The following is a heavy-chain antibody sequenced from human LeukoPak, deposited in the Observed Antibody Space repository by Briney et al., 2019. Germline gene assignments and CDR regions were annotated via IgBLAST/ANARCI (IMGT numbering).Heavy chain of an antibody. CDR2: IYYSGTT. CDR3: AKIDRGYSSGWSGFDP. CDR1: GGSIISYY. Sequence: QASETLSLTCTVSGGSIISYYWSWIRQPPGKGLEWIGYIYYSGTTNYNPSLKSRVTISVDTSKNQFSLKLSSVTAADTAVYYCAKIDRGYSSGWSGFDPWGQGTLVTVSS. D-gene: IGHD6-19*01. J-gene: IGHJ5*02. V-gene: IGHV4-59*01.